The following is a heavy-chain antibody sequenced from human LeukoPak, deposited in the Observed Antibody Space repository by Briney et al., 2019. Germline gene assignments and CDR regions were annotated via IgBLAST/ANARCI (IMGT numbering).Heavy chain of an antibody. V-gene: IGHV3-21*01. D-gene: IGHD3-3*01. CDR1: GFGFSSYS. CDR2: MSSGSSYI. CDR3: ARDRPTGASRLFVVQ. J-gene: IGHJ4*02. Sequence: PGGSLRLSCAASGFGFSSYSMTWVRQAPGKGLEWVSSMSSGSSYIYYADSVRGRFTISRDNAKNSLYLLMNSLRVEDTAVYYCARDRPTGASRLFVVQWGQGTLVTVSS.